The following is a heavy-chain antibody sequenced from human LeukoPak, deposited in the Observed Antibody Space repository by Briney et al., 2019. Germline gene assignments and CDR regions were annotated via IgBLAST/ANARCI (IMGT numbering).Heavy chain of an antibody. J-gene: IGHJ4*02. Sequence: PSETLSLTCAVYGGSFSGYYWSWIRQPPGKGLEWIGEINHSGGTNYNPSLKSRVTISVDTSKNQFSLKLSSVTAADTAVYYCARNRRYWGQGTLVTVSS. CDR3: ARNRRY. CDR1: GGSFSGYY. CDR2: INHSGGT. V-gene: IGHV4-34*01.